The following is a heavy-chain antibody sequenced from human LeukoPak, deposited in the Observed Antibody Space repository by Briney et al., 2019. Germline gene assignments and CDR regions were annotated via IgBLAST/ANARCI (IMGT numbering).Heavy chain of an antibody. CDR1: GFTFSSYG. V-gene: IGHV3-30*18. D-gene: IGHD1-1*01. J-gene: IGHJ4*02. CDR2: ISYDGSNK. CDR3: ANHPNDAIAG. Sequence: SGGSLRLPCAASGFTFSSYGMHWVRQAPGKGLEWVAVISYDGSNKYYADSVKGRFTISRDNSKNTLYLQMNSLRAEDTAVYYCANHPNDAIAGWGQGTLVTVSS.